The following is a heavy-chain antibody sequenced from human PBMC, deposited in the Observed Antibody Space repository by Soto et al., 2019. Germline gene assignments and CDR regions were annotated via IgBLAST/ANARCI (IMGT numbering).Heavy chain of an antibody. CDR1: GFTFSSYA. D-gene: IGHD6-19*01. CDR2: ISGSGGST. Sequence: PGGSLRLSCAASGFTFSSYAMSWVRQAPGKGLEWVSAISGSGGSTYYADSVKGRFTISRDNSENTLYLQMNSLRAEATAVYYCAKSRSGWYWGYFDYWGQGTLVTVSS. J-gene: IGHJ4*02. CDR3: AKSRSGWYWGYFDY. V-gene: IGHV3-23*01.